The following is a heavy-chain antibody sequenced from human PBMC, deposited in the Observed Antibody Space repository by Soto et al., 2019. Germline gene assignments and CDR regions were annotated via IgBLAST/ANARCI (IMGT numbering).Heavy chain of an antibody. V-gene: IGHV4-31*03. Sequence: SETLSLTCTVSGGSITSGGYYWSWIRQHPGKGLEWIGYIYYSGFTYYNPSLKNRVTISVYTSKNQFPLKLSSVSAADTAVYYCARWPQLEPRFDYWGQGTLVTVSS. D-gene: IGHD1-1*01. CDR1: GGSITSGGYY. CDR2: IYYSGFT. CDR3: ARWPQLEPRFDY. J-gene: IGHJ4*02.